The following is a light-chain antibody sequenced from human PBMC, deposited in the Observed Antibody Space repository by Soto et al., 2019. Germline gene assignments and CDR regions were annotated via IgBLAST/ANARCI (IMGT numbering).Light chain of an antibody. Sequence: EIVLTQSPGTLSLSPGESATLSCRASQSVSSSYLAWYQQKPGQAPRLLIHGATTRATGIPARFSGSGSGTEFTLTISSLQSEDFAVYYCQQYNNWHRTLGQGTKGDIK. J-gene: IGKJ1*01. CDR3: QQYNNWHRT. CDR1: QSVSSSY. V-gene: IGKV3-15*01. CDR2: GAT.